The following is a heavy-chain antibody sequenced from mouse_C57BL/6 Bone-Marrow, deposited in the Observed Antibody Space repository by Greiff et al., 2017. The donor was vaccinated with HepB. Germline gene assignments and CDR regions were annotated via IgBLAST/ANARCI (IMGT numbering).Heavy chain of an antibody. D-gene: IGHD2-14*01. J-gene: IGHJ3*01. CDR3: ARRGGVLGFAY. V-gene: IGHV5-15*04. CDR1: GFTFSDYG. CDR2: ISNLAYSI. Sequence: EVKLVESGGGLVQPGGSLKLSCAASGFTFSDYGMAWVRQAPRKGPEWVAFISNLAYSIYYADTVTGRFTISRENAKNTLYLEMSSLRSEDTAMYYCARRGGVLGFAYWGQGTLVTVSA.